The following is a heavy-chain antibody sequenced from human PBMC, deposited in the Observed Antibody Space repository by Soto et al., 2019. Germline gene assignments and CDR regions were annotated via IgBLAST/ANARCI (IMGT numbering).Heavy chain of an antibody. V-gene: IGHV4-34*01. CDR1: GGSFSGYY. CDR2: INHSGST. J-gene: IGHJ6*02. Sequence: SETLSLTCAVYGGSFSGYYWSWIRQPPGKGLEWIGEINHSGSTNYNPSLKSRVTISVDTSKNQFSLKLSSVTAADTAVYYCARLGSSWPYYYYGMDVWGQGTTVTSP. CDR3: ARLGSSWPYYYYGMDV. D-gene: IGHD6-13*01.